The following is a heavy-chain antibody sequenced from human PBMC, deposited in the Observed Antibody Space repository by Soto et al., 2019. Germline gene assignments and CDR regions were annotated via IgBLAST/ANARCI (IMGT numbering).Heavy chain of an antibody. CDR3: ARALGYSSSWTPDY. CDR1: GFTFSSYG. V-gene: IGHV3-33*01. J-gene: IGHJ4*02. CDR2: IWYDGSNK. Sequence: GGSLRLSCAASGFTFSSYGMHWVRQAPGKGLEWVAVIWYDGSNKYYADSVKGRFTISRDNSKNTLYLQMNSLRAEDTAVYYCARALGYSSSWTPDYWGQGTLVTVSS. D-gene: IGHD6-13*01.